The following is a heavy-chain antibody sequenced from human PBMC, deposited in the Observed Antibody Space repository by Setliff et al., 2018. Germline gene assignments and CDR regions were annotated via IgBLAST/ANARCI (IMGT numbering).Heavy chain of an antibody. V-gene: IGHV1-8*02. J-gene: IGHJ6*03. D-gene: IGHD6-6*01. CDR2: MNPNSGNT. CDR3: ARAEYTSSSLYYYMDV. Sequence: ASVKVSCKAPGYTFTSYDINWMRQASGQGLEWMGWMNPNSGNTGSTQKFQGRVTMTRNTSTSTAYMELSRLTSEDTAVYYCARAEYTSSSLYYYMDVWGKGTTVTVSS. CDR1: GYTFTSYD.